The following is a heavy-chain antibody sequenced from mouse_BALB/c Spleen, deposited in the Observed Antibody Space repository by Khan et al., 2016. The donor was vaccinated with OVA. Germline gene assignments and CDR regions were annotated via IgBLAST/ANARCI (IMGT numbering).Heavy chain of an antibody. J-gene: IGHJ3*01. D-gene: IGHD1-2*01. V-gene: IGHV1-77*01. CDR2: ISPGSGDT. Sequence: QVQLQQSGAELARPGASVKLSCKASGYTFTDYFINWVKQRPGQGLEWIGEISPGSGDTSYNEKFKGKATLTSDQSSSTVFMQLSSLTPEASAVYFCARRNYFGYTFAYWGQGTLVTVSA. CDR1: GYTFTDYF. CDR3: ARRNYFGYTFAY.